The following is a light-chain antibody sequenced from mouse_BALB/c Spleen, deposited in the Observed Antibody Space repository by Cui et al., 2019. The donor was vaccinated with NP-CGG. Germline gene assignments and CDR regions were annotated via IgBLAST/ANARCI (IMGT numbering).Light chain of an antibody. CDR1: TGAVTTGNY. V-gene: IGLV1*01. Sequence: QAVVTQESALTTSPGETVKLTCRSSTGAVTTGNYANWVQEKPDHLFTGLIGGTNNRAPGVPARFSGSLIGDKAALTITGAQTEDEAIYFCALWYSNHWVFGGGTKLTVL. CDR2: GTN. J-gene: IGLJ1*01. CDR3: ALWYSNHWV.